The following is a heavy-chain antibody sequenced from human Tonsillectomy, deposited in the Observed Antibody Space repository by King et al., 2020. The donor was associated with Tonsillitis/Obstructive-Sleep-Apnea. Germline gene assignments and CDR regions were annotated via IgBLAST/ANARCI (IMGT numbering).Heavy chain of an antibody. Sequence: HVQLVESGAEVKKPGASVKVSCKASGYTFTSYGISWVRQAPGQGLEWMGWISAYNGNTNYAQKLQGRVTMTTDTSTSTAYMELRSLRSDDAAVYYCACAPPSIWFGELSWYFDLWGRGTLVTVSS. J-gene: IGHJ2*01. D-gene: IGHD3-10*01. CDR3: ACAPPSIWFGELSWYFDL. V-gene: IGHV1-18*01. CDR2: ISAYNGNT. CDR1: GYTFTSYG.